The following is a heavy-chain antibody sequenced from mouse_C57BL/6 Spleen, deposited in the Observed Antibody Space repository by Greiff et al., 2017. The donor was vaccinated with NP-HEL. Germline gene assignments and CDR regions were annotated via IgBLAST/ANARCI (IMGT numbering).Heavy chain of an antibody. J-gene: IGHJ3*01. CDR1: GYTFTSYW. V-gene: IGHV1-5*01. CDR3: TRPTAQAGFAY. Sequence: VQLQQSGTVLARPGASVKMSCKTSGYTFTSYWMHWVKQRPGQGLEWIGAIYPGNSDTSYNQKFKGKAKLTAVTSASTAYMELSSLTNEDSAVYYCTRPTAQAGFAYWGQGTLVTVSA. CDR2: IYPGNSDT. D-gene: IGHD3-2*02.